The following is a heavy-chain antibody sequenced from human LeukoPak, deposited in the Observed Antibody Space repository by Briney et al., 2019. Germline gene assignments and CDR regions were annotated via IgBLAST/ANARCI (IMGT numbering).Heavy chain of an antibody. Sequence: GGSLRLSCAASGVTVSSNYMSWVRQAPGKGLEWVSGIYSGGSTYYADSVKGRFTISRHNSKNTLYLQMNSLRAEDRAVYYCPSPTPYYYDSSGPALDYYYGMDVWGQGTTVTVSS. CDR3: PSPTPYYYDSSGPALDYYYGMDV. V-gene: IGHV3-53*04. D-gene: IGHD3-22*01. CDR2: IYSGGST. CDR1: GVTVSSNY. J-gene: IGHJ6*02.